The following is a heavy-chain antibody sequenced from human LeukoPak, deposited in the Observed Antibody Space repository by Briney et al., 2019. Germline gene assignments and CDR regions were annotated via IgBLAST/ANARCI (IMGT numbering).Heavy chain of an antibody. CDR1: GFTFSSYA. CDR3: ARDTTVKSYYYYGMDV. D-gene: IGHD4-17*01. V-gene: IGHV3-30-3*01. Sequence: PGGSLRLSCAASGFTFSSYAMHWVRQAPGKGLEWVAVISYDGSNKYYADSVKGRFTISRDNSKNTLYLQMNSLRAEDTAVYYCARDTTVKSYYYYGMDVWGQGTTVTVS. CDR2: ISYDGSNK. J-gene: IGHJ6*02.